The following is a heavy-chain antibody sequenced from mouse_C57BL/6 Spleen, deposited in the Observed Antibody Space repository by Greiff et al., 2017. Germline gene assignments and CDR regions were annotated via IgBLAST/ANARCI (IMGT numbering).Heavy chain of an antibody. CDR2: INPSSGYT. J-gene: IGHJ4*01. CDR3: ARWGNLYAMDY. Sequence: VQLQQSGAELARPGASVKMSCKASGYTFTSYTMHWVKQRPGQGLEWIGYINPSSGYTKYNQKFKDKATLTADKSSSTAYMQLSSLTSEDSAVYYCARWGNLYAMDYWGQGTSGTVSS. V-gene: IGHV1-4*01. CDR1: GYTFTSYT.